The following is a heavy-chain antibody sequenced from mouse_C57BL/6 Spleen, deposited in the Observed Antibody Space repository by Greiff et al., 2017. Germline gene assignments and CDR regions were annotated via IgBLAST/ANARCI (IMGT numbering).Heavy chain of an antibody. Sequence: VQLQQSGPELVKPGASVKISCKASGYSFTDYNMNWVKQSNGKSLEWIGVINPNYGTTSYNQKFKGKATLTVDQSSSTAYMQLNSLTSEDSAVYYCASLNYYGSRPYYYAMDYWGQGTSVTVSS. J-gene: IGHJ4*01. D-gene: IGHD1-1*01. CDR3: ASLNYYGSRPYYYAMDY. V-gene: IGHV1-39*01. CDR2: INPNYGTT. CDR1: GYSFTDYN.